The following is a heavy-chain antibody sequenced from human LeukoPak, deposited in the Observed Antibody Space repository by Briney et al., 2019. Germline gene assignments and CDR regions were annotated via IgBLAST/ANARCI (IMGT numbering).Heavy chain of an antibody. CDR3: ASLWFGELSYYFDY. J-gene: IGHJ4*02. D-gene: IGHD3-10*01. Sequence: PSETLSLTCTVSGGSISSSSYYWRWIRQPPGKGLEGIGSIYYSGSTYYNPSLKSRVTISVDTSKNQFSLKLSSVTAVDKAVYYCASLWFGELSYYFDYWGQGTLVTVSS. V-gene: IGHV4-39*01. CDR2: IYYSGST. CDR1: GGSISSSSYY.